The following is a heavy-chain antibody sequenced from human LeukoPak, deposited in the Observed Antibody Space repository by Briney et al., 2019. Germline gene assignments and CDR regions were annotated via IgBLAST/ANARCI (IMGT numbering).Heavy chain of an antibody. CDR3: AALRLGELSLYAFDI. D-gene: IGHD3-16*02. CDR1: GYTFTSYG. CDR2: ISAYNGNT. V-gene: IGHV1-18*01. Sequence: ASVKVSCKASGYTFTSYGISWVRQAPGQGLEWMGWISAYNGNTNYAQKLQGRVTMTTDTSTSTAYRELRSLRSDDTAVYYCAALRLGELSLYAFDIWGQGTMVTVSS. J-gene: IGHJ3*02.